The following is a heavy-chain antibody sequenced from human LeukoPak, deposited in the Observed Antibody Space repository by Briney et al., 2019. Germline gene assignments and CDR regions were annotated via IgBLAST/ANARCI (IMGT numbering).Heavy chain of an antibody. J-gene: IGHJ4*02. D-gene: IGHD3-22*01. CDR2: ISYDGSNK. V-gene: IGHV3-30*04. CDR1: GFTFSSYA. CDR3: AREGVYSSGWSAYYYDSSGYGHLDY. Sequence: GRSLRLSCAASGFTFSSYAMHWVRQAPGKGLEWVAVISYDGSNKYYADSVKGRFTISRDNSKNMLYLQMNSLRAEDTAVYYCAREGVYSSGWSAYYYDSSGYGHLDYWGQGTLVTVSS.